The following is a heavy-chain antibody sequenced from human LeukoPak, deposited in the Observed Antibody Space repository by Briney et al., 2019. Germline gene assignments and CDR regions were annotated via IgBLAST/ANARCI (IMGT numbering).Heavy chain of an antibody. CDR3: ARGVVVLHWRDAFDI. CDR2: ISSSSSYI. CDR1: GFTLSSYS. J-gene: IGHJ3*02. V-gene: IGHV3-21*01. D-gene: IGHD2-21*01. Sequence: GGSLRLSCAASGFTLSSYSMNWVRQAPGKGLEWVSSISSSSSYIYYADSVKGRFTISRDNAKNSLYLQMNSLRAEDTAVYYCARGVVVLHWRDAFDIWGQGTMVTVSS.